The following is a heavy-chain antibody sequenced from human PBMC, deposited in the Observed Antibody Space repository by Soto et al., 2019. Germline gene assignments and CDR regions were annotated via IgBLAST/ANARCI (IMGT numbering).Heavy chain of an antibody. D-gene: IGHD5-12*01. CDR2: INAGNGNT. CDR3: ARDSRRWLQYHLGY. J-gene: IGHJ4*02. Sequence: GASVKVSCTASGYTFTSYAMHWVRQAPGQRLEWMGWINAGNGNTKYSQKFQGRVTITRDTSASTAYMELSSLRSEDTAVYYCARDSRRWLQYHLGYWGQGTLVTVSS. V-gene: IGHV1-3*01. CDR1: GYTFTSYA.